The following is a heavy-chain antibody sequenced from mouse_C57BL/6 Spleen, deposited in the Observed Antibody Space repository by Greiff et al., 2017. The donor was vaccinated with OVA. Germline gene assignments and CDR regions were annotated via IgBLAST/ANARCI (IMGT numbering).Heavy chain of an antibody. D-gene: IGHD2-4*01. V-gene: IGHV5-4*01. J-gene: IGHJ3*01. CDR2: ISAGGSYT. CDR1: GFTFSSYA. Sequence: EVQVVESGGGLVKPGGSLKLSCAASGFTFSSYAMSWVRQTPEKRLEWVATISAGGSYTYYPDNVKGRFTISRDNAKNTLYLQMSQLTSEDTAMYYCASDYYYYEGWFAYWGQGTLVTVSA. CDR3: ASDYYYYEGWFAY.